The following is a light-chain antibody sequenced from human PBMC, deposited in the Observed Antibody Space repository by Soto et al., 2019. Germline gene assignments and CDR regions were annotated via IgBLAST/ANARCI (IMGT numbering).Light chain of an antibody. J-gene: IGLJ2*01. CDR1: SSDVGTYKF. CDR3: SSHATDYVL. Sequence: QSVLTQPASVSGSPGQSITISCTGTSSDVGTYKFVSWYQQHPGQAPNLMIYEVSERPSGISNRFSGSKSGNTASLTISGLQTEDEADYYCSSHATDYVLFGGGTKLTVL. V-gene: IGLV2-23*02. CDR2: EVS.